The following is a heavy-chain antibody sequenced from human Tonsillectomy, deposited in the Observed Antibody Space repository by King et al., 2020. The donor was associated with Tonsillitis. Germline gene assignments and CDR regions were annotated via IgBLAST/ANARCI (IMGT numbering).Heavy chain of an antibody. V-gene: IGHV4-34*01. CDR1: GGSFSGYY. D-gene: IGHD3/OR15-3a*01. CDR2: INHRGST. CDR3: ARGGDWSLYYYYYYMDV. J-gene: IGHJ6*03. Sequence: VQLQQWGAGLLKPSETLSLTCAVYGGSFSGYYWSWIRQPPGKGLEWIGEINHRGSTNYNPSLKSRVTISVDTSKNQLSLKLSSVSAADTAVYYCARGGDWSLYYYYYYMDVWGKGTTVTVSS.